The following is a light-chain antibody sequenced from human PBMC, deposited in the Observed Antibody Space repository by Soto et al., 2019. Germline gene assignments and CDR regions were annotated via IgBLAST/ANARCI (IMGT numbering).Light chain of an antibody. Sequence: EIVLTQSPGTLSLSPGERATLSCRASQSVSSSYLAWYQQKPGQAPRLLIYGASTRATCIPDRFSGSGSGTDFTLTISRLEPEDFAVSYCQQYGSSPPYTFGQGTKLEIK. CDR1: QSVSSSY. J-gene: IGKJ2*01. CDR2: GAS. CDR3: QQYGSSPPYT. V-gene: IGKV3-20*01.